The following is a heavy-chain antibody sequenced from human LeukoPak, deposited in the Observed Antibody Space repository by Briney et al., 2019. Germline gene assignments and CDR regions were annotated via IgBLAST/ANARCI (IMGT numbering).Heavy chain of an antibody. CDR3: ARDWDSSADY. CDR1: GFTFSSYW. J-gene: IGHJ4*02. Sequence: GGSLRLSCAASGFTFSSYWMHWVRQAPGKGLVWVSRIKNDGSTTSYADSVKGRFTIFRDNAKNPLYLQMNSLRAEDTAVYYCARDWDSSADYWGQGTLVSVSS. CDR2: IKNDGSTT. D-gene: IGHD3-22*01. V-gene: IGHV3-74*01.